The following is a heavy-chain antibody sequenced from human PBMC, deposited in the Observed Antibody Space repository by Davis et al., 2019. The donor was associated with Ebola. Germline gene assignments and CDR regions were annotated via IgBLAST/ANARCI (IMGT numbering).Heavy chain of an antibody. CDR1: GYTSTSYD. J-gene: IGHJ6*02. V-gene: IGHV1-18*01. CDR3: ARDLIAAADGYHYYYGMDV. Sequence: ASVKVSCKASGYTSTSYDINWVRQATGQGLEWMGWISAYNGNTNYAQKLQGRVTMTTDTSTSTAYMELRSLRSDDTAVYYCARDLIAAADGYHYYYGMDVWGQGTTVTVSS. D-gene: IGHD6-13*01. CDR2: ISAYNGNT.